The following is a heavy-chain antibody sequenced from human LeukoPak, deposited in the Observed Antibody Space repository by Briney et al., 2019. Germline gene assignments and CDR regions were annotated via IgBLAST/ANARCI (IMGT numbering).Heavy chain of an antibody. CDR2: IRSKANSYAT. Sequence: TGGSLRLSCAASGFTFSGSAMHSVRQASGKGLEWVGRIRSKANSYATSYAASVKGRFTISRDDSKNTAYLQLNSLKTEDTAVYYCTSCGGDCYSGFDYWGQGTLVTVSS. J-gene: IGHJ4*02. V-gene: IGHV3-73*01. CDR1: GFTFSGSA. D-gene: IGHD2-21*02. CDR3: TSCGGDCYSGFDY.